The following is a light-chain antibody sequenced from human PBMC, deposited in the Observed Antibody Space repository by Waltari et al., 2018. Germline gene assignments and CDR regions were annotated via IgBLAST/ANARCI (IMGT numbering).Light chain of an antibody. J-gene: IGKJ2*01. CDR3: QQYYSTPYT. CDR1: QSVLYSSNNKNY. CDR2: WAS. Sequence: NCKSSQSVLYSSNNKNYLAWYQQKPGQPPKLLIYWASTRESGVPDRFSGSGSGTDFTLTISSLQAEDVAVYYCQQYYSTPYTFGQGTKLEIK. V-gene: IGKV4-1*01.